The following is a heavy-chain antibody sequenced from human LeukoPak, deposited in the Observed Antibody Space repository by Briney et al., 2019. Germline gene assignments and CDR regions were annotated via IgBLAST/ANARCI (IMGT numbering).Heavy chain of an antibody. D-gene: IGHD1-26*01. J-gene: IGHJ3*02. CDR3: ASGGSHGDDAFDI. CDR2: IIPIFGTS. V-gene: IGHV1-69*05. CDR1: GATFSSYA. Sequence: GASVKVSCKASGATFSSYANSWGRQAPGQGLEWLGGIIPIFGTSNYAQKFQGRVTITTDESTSTAYMELSRLRSEDTAVYYCASGGSHGDDAFDIWGQGTMVTVSS.